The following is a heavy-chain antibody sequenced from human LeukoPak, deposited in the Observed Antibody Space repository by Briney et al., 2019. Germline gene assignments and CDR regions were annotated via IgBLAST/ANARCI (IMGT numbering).Heavy chain of an antibody. D-gene: IGHD5-12*01. Sequence: GGSLRLSCAASGFTVTSNYMNWVRQAPGKGLEWVSVIYTGGSTYCADSVKGRFIISRDNSKNTLYLQMNSLRAEDTAVYYCARGGYDDGGNYFDFWGQGTLVTVSS. V-gene: IGHV3-66*01. CDR2: IYTGGST. CDR3: ARGGYDDGGNYFDF. J-gene: IGHJ4*02. CDR1: GFTVTSNY.